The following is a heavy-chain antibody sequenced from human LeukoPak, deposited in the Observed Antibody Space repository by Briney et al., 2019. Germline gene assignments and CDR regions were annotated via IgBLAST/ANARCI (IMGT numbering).Heavy chain of an antibody. J-gene: IGHJ4*02. V-gene: IGHV3-30*18. CDR2: ISYDGSNK. D-gene: IGHD1-26*01. CDR3: AKHSGCYLGLDY. Sequence: GGSLRLSCAASGFTFSSYGMHWVRQAPGNGLEWVAVISYDGSNKYYADSVKGRFTISRDNSKNTLYLQMNSLRAEDTAVYYCAKHSGCYLGLDYWGQGTLVTVSS. CDR1: GFTFSSYG.